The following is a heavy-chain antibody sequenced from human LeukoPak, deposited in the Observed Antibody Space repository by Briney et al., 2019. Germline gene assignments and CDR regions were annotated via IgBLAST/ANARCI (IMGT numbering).Heavy chain of an antibody. V-gene: IGHV1-2*04. CDR2: INPNSGGT. Sequence: PGASVKVSCKASGYTFTGYYMHWVRQAPGRGLEWMGWINPNSGGTNYAQKFQGWVTMTRDTSISTAYMELSRLRSDDTAVYYCARGGTTGTTEGDYWGQGTLVTVSS. CDR1: GYTFTGYY. J-gene: IGHJ4*02. CDR3: ARGGTTGTTEGDY. D-gene: IGHD1-1*01.